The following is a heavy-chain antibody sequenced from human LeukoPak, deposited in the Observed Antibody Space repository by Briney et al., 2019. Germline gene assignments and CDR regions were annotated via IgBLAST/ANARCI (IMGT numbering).Heavy chain of an antibody. CDR2: IKSNTEDGTT. D-gene: IGHD3-22*01. CDR3: ITGIRRGYYVY. CDR1: GFTFNNAW. Sequence: GGSLRLSCAASGFTFNNAWMSWVRQAPGKGLDWVGRIKSNTEDGTTEYAAPVKGRFTISRDDSKSMLYLQMNSLKTEDTAVYHCITGIRRGYYVYWGQGTLVTVSS. J-gene: IGHJ4*02. V-gene: IGHV3-15*01.